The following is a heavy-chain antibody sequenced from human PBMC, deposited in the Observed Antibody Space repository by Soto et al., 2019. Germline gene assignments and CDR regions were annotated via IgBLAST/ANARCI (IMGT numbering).Heavy chain of an antibody. V-gene: IGHV1-69*02. D-gene: IGHD3-16*01. J-gene: IGHJ4*02. CDR1: GGTFSSYT. CDR2: IIPILGIA. CDR3: ATLPGYDDVWGGDY. Sequence: QVQLVQSGAEVKKPGSSVKVSCKASGGTFSSYTISWVRQAPGQGLEWMGRIIPILGIANYAQKFQGRVTITADKSTSTAYMELSSLRSEDTAVYYCATLPGYDDVWGGDYGGQGTLVTVSS.